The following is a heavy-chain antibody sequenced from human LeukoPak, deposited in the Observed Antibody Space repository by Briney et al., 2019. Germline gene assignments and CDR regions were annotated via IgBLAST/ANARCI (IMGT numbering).Heavy chain of an antibody. CDR1: GYTFTNYY. J-gene: IGHJ4*02. V-gene: IGHV1-46*01. CDR3: ARDELTIFGVVTPYTYFDY. Sequence: ASVKVSCTASGYTFTNYYKHWVRQAPGQGLEWMGIINPSGGSTSFAQKFQGRVTMTTDTSTSTAYMELRSLRSDDTAVYYCARDELTIFGVVTPYTYFDYWGQGALVTVSS. D-gene: IGHD3-3*01. CDR2: INPSGGST.